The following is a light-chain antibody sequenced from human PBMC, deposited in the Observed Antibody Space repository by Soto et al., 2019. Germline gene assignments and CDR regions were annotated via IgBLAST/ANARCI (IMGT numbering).Light chain of an antibody. Sequence: EIVLTQSPGTLSLSPGERATLSCRASQSVSSTYLAWYQQKPGQAPRLLIYGASSRATGIPDRFSGSGSGTHVTLTISRLEPEDFAVYYCQHYGSLVLTFGGGTKVEIK. V-gene: IGKV3-20*01. CDR2: GAS. CDR1: QSVSSTY. CDR3: QHYGSLVLT. J-gene: IGKJ4*01.